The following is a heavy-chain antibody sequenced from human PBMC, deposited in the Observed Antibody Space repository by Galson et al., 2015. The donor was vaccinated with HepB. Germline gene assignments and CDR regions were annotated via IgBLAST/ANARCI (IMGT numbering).Heavy chain of an antibody. Sequence: SLRLSCAASGFTFSSYAMHWVRQAPGKGLEWVAVISYDGSNKYYADSVKGRFTISRDNSKNTLYLQMNSLRAEDTAVYYCARVGDILTGFDYWGQGALVTVSS. CDR1: GFTFSSYA. CDR2: ISYDGSNK. CDR3: ARVGDILTGFDY. V-gene: IGHV3-30-3*01. D-gene: IGHD3-9*01. J-gene: IGHJ4*02.